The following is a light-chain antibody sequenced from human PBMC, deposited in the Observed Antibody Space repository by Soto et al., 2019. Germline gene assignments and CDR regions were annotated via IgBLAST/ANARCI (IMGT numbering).Light chain of an antibody. CDR1: RTINTY. J-gene: IGKJ4*01. CDR3: QQTYSDIS. Sequence: DVRMTPCPSSLSASVGDTITITCRASRTINTYLNWFQQKPGEPPRLLISGASTLHDGVPSRFSGSGSGADFTLTIGGLQPEDFASYHCQQTYSDISFGGGPNVDIK. CDR2: GAS. V-gene: IGKV1-39*01.